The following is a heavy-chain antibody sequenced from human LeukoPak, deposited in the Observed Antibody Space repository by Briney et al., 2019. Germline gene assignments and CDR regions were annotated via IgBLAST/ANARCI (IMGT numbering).Heavy chain of an antibody. Sequence: GGPLRLSCAASGFTFSSYAMSWVRQAPGKGLEWVSAISVSGGSTYYADSVKGRFTISRDNSKNTLYLQMNSLIAEDTAVYYCAKVSITIFGVAPRGAFDIWGQGTMVTVSS. CDR3: AKVSITIFGVAPRGAFDI. CDR1: GFTFSSYA. V-gene: IGHV3-23*01. J-gene: IGHJ3*02. CDR2: ISVSGGST. D-gene: IGHD3-3*01.